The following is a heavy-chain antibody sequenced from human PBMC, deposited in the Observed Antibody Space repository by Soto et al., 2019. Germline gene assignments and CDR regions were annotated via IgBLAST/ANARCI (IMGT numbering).Heavy chain of an antibody. CDR1: GGSXSXXXYY. CDR3: XXXXXP. Sequence: QVQLQESGPGLVKPSQTLSLTCTVSGGSXSXXXYYWSWIRQHPGKGLEWIGYIYYSGSTYYNPXXXXXXXXXXXXXXXXXXXXXXXXXXXXXXXXXXXXXXXPXGQGTLVTVSS. V-gene: IGHV4-31*01. CDR2: IYYSGST. J-gene: IGHJ4*02.